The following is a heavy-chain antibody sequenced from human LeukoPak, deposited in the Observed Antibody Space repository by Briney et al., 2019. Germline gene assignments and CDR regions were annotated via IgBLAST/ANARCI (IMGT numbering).Heavy chain of an antibody. J-gene: IGHJ4*02. Sequence: ETLSLTCTVSGGSNSSSSYYWGWIRQPPGKGLEWVSSITASSTAIYSADSVKCRFTISRDNAKNFLYLQMNSLRAEDTAVYYCARTYYDILTGYNPYLDYWGRGILVADSS. CDR1: GGSNSSSS. CDR2: ITASSTAI. CDR3: ARTYYDILTGYNPYLDY. V-gene: IGHV3-21*01. D-gene: IGHD3-9*01.